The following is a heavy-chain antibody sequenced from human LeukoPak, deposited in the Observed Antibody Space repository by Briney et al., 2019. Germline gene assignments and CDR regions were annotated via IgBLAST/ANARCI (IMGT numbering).Heavy chain of an antibody. CDR3: ARDPSNAGNFDP. D-gene: IGHD3-10*01. CDR1: GYTFTSYG. Sequence: ASVKVSCTASGYTFTSYGISWVRQAPGQGLEWMGWINTYNDNINYAQKFQGRVTMTTDTSTSTAYMVLRSLRSDDTAVYYCARDPSNAGNFDPWGQGILVTVSS. V-gene: IGHV1-18*01. J-gene: IGHJ5*02. CDR2: INTYNDNI.